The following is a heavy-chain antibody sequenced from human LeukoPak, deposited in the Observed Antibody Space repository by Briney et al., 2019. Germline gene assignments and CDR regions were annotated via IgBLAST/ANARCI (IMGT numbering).Heavy chain of an antibody. CDR2: FDPEDGET. J-gene: IGHJ5*02. CDR3: ARVVPAAGYSQNWFDP. CDR1: GYTLTELS. Sequence: HWASVKVSCKVSGYTLTELSMHWVRQAPGKGLEWMGGFDPEDGETIYAQKFQGRVTMTEDTSTDTAYMELSSLRSEDTAVYYCARVVPAAGYSQNWFDPWGQGTLVTVSS. V-gene: IGHV1-24*01. D-gene: IGHD2-2*01.